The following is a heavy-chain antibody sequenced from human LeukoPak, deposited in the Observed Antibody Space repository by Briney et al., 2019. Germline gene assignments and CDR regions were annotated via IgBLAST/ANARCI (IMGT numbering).Heavy chain of an antibody. CDR2: MNPNSGNT. D-gene: IGHD6-13*01. V-gene: IGHV1-8*01. CDR1: GYTFTSYD. J-gene: IGHJ4*02. Sequence: ASVKVSCKASGYTFTSYDINWVRQATGQGLEWMGWMNPNSGNTGYAQKFQGRVTMTRNTSISTAYMELSSLRSEDTAVYYCVRGVGEGIAAPSRAPFDYWGQGTLVTVSS. CDR3: VRGVGEGIAAPSRAPFDY.